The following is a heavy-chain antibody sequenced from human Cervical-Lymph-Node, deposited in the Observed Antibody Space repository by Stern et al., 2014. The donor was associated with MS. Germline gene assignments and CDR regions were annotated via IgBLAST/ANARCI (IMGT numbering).Heavy chain of an antibody. V-gene: IGHV1-69*01. CDR2: IIPNFDTP. CDR3: ARAYTYYSNSAGY. D-gene: IGHD3-10*01. J-gene: IGHJ4*02. CDR1: GGTFSSYE. Sequence: QVQLVQSGAEVKKPGSSVKVSCKASGGTFSSYEITWVRQAPGQGLEWMGGIIPNFDTPNYAHKLQDRVTISADESTNTAYLELNGLKSDDTAIYFCARAYTYYSNSAGYWGQGTLVTVSS.